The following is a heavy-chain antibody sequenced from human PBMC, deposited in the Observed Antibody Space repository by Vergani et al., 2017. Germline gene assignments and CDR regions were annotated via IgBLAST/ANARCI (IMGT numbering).Heavy chain of an antibody. CDR3: SRGRGYSFGYSDY. D-gene: IGHD5-18*01. J-gene: IGHJ4*02. CDR1: VFSFGDYA. V-gene: IGHV3-49*04. CDR2: IRNKAYGGTT. Sequence: VQLVESGGGLVPPGRSLRLSCAASVFSFGDYAMTWVRQAPGKGLEWVAFIRNKAYGGTTEYAASVKGRFTISRDDSKRLAYLQLSGLKTEDTAVYFCSRGRGYSFGYSDYWGQGTLVTVSS.